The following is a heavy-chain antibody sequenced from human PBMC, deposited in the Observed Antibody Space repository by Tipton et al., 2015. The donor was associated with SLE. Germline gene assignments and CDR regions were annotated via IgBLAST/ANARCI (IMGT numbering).Heavy chain of an antibody. CDR1: GFTFSGSA. CDR2: IKQDGSEK. J-gene: IGHJ4*02. Sequence: LRLSCVASGFTFSGSAIHWVRQAPGKGLEWVANIKQDGSEKYSVDSVKGRFTISRDNAKNSLYLQMNSLRAEDTAVYYCAREDLWGIDYWGQGTLVTVSS. CDR3: AREDLWGIDY. V-gene: IGHV3-7*01. D-gene: IGHD3-16*01.